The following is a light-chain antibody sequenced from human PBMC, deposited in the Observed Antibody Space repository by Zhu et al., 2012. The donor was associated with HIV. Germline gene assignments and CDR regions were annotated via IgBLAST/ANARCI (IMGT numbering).Light chain of an antibody. CDR3: QQLNSYPLFT. V-gene: IGKV1-5*03. CDR2: EAS. Sequence: DIQMTQSPSTLSASVGDRVTITCRASQSVYKWLAWYQQKPEKAPKLLIYEASSLESGVPSRFSGSGSGTEFTLTISSLQPEDFATYYCQQLNSYPLFTFGPGTKVDIK. CDR1: QSVYKW. J-gene: IGKJ3*01.